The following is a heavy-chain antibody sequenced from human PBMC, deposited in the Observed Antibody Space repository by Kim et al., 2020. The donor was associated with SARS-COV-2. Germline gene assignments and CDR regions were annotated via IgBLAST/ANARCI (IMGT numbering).Heavy chain of an antibody. CDR1: GFTFSDFE. D-gene: IGHD2-15*01. CDR3: ARHPQEGRYCSGGSCPFDY. V-gene: IGHV3-48*03. J-gene: IGHJ4*02. CDR2: IHSSGLSK. Sequence: GGSLRLSCVVSGFTFSDFEMNWVRQTPGKGLEWLANIHSSGLSKWYADSVKGRFTIYRDNAYNSLYLQMNSLRVEDTAIYYCARHPQEGRYCSGGSCPFDYWGQGTLVTVSS.